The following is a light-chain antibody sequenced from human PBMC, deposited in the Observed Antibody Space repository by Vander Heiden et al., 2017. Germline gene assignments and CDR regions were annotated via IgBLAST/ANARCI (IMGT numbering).Light chain of an antibody. J-gene: IGLJ2*01. CDR3: QSYDSSLSGSL. Sequence: QSVLTQPPSLSGAPGQTVTFSRTGSSSNSGAGYDVHWSQQLPGTAPKLLISANSNRPSGVPDRFSGSKSGTSASLAITGLQAEDEADYYCQSYDSSLSGSLFGGGTKLTVI. CDR1: SSNSGAGYD. V-gene: IGLV1-40*01. CDR2: ANS.